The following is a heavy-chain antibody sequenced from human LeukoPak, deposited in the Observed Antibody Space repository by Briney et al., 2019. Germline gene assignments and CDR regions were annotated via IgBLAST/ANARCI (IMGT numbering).Heavy chain of an antibody. J-gene: IGHJ4*02. CDR1: GFTFSSYA. Sequence: GGSLRLSCAASGFTFSSYAMSWVRQAPGKGLEWVSGISGSGGGTNYADSVKGRFTISRDNSKNTLYLQMNSLRAEDTAVYYCARDGYGHRGYFDYWGQGTLVTVSS. CDR2: ISGSGGGT. CDR3: ARDGYGHRGYFDY. V-gene: IGHV3-23*01. D-gene: IGHD5-18*01.